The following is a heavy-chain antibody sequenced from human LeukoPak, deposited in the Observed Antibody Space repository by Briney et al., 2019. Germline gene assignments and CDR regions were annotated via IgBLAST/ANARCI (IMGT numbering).Heavy chain of an antibody. V-gene: IGHV4-4*07. CDR2: IYTSGST. CDR1: GGSISSYY. CDR3: ARGPGGATKESFDY. D-gene: IGHD1-26*01. J-gene: IGHJ4*02. Sequence: SETLSLTCTGSGGSISSYYWSWIRQPAGKGLEWIGRIYTSGSTNYNPSLKSRVTMSVDTSKNQFSLKLSSVTAADTAVYYCARGPGGATKESFDYWGQGTLVTVSS.